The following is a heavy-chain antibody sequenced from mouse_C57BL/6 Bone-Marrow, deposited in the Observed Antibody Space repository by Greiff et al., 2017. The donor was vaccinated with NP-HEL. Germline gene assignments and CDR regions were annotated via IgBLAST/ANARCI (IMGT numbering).Heavy chain of an antibody. CDR3: ARSDGYYPFAY. CDR2: INPNNGGT. Sequence: VQLQQSGPELVKPGASVKIPCKASGYTFTDYNMDWVKQSHGKSLEWIGDINPNNGGTSYNQKFKGKATLTVDKSSSTAYMELRSLTSEDTAVYYCARSDGYYPFAYWGQGTLVTVSA. J-gene: IGHJ3*01. CDR1: GYTFTDYN. V-gene: IGHV1-18*01. D-gene: IGHD2-3*01.